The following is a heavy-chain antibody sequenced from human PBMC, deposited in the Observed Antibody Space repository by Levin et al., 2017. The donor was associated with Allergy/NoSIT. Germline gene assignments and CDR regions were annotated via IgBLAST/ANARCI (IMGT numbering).Heavy chain of an antibody. J-gene: IGHJ4*02. CDR2: IWYDGSNK. V-gene: IGHV3-33*01. CDR3: ARGWRGVRGAHGLIDY. Sequence: RSGGSLRLSCAASGFTFSSYGMHWVRQAPGKGLEWVAVIWYDGSNKYYADSVKGRFTISRDNSKNTLYLQMNSLRAEDTAVYYCARGWRGVRGAHGLIDYWGQGTLVTVSS. D-gene: IGHD3-10*01. CDR1: GFTFSSYG.